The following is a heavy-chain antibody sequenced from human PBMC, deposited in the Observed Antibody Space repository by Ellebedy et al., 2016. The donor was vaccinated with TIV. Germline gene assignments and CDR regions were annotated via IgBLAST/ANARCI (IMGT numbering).Heavy chain of an antibody. CDR1: GFTFSNYW. Sequence: GESLKISCATSGFTFSNYWMYWVRQGPGKGLVWVSRISPDGTYVNDADSVKGRFTISRDNAKNSLYLQMNSLRDEDTAVYHCVRRAVDYWGQGTLVTVSS. CDR3: VRRAVDY. V-gene: IGHV3-74*01. J-gene: IGHJ4*02. CDR2: ISPDGTYV.